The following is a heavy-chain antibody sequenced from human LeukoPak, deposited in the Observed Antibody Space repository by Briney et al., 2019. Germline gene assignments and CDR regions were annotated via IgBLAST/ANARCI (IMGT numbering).Heavy chain of an antibody. CDR2: TYYRSTWYN. Sequence: SQTLSLTCAISGDSVSINSVTWNWIRQSPSRGLEWLGRTYYRSTWYNDYAVPVRGRITVNPDTSKNQFSLHLNSVTPEDTAVYYCARRLTQYDCFDPWGQGILVTVS. J-gene: IGHJ5*02. CDR1: GDSVSINSVT. D-gene: IGHD2-2*01. CDR3: ARRLTQYDCFDP. V-gene: IGHV6-1*01.